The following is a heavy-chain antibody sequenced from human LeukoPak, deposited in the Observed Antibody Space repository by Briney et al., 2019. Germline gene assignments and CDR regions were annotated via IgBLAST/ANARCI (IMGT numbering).Heavy chain of an antibody. D-gene: IGHD5-12*01. CDR2: INSDGSSI. CDR3: TRGASGYGNFDY. Sequence: GGSLRLSCAASGFSVGVYWMHWVRQGPGMGRVWVSHINSDGSSISYADSVKGRFSISRDNAKNTLYLQMNSLRAEDTAVYYCTRGASGYGNFDYWGQGTLVTVSS. J-gene: IGHJ4*02. V-gene: IGHV3-74*01. CDR1: GFSVGVYW.